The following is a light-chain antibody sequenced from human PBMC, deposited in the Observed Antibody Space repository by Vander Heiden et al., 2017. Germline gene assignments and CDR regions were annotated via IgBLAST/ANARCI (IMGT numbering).Light chain of an antibody. Sequence: QSVLIQPPPATGIPGHRVTISCSGSSSSIGSNIVNCYQQLPGTAPKLLNYSNNQRPSGVPDRFSGSKSGTSASLAISGLQSEDEADYYCAAWDGSLNGAVFGGGTQLTVL. CDR2: SNN. J-gene: IGLJ3*02. CDR1: SSSIGSNI. V-gene: IGLV1-44*01. CDR3: AAWDGSLNGAV.